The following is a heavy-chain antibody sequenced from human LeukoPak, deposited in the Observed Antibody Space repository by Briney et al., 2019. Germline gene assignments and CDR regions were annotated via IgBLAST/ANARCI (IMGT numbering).Heavy chain of an antibody. D-gene: IGHD3-3*01. Sequence: ASVKVSCKASGGTFSSYAISWVRQAPGQGLEWMGWISAYNGNTNYAQKLQGRVTMTTDTSTSTAYMGLRSLRSDDTAVYYCARLLNDFWSGYYFDYWGQGTLVTVSS. CDR3: ARLLNDFWSGYYFDY. J-gene: IGHJ4*02. V-gene: IGHV1-18*01. CDR2: ISAYNGNT. CDR1: GGTFSSYA.